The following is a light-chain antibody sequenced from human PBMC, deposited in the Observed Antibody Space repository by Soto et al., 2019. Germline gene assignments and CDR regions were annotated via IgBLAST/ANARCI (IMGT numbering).Light chain of an antibody. J-gene: IGKJ1*01. CDR3: QQYNSYRA. Sequence: DIQMTQSPSTLSASVGDRVTITCRASQSISSWLAWYQQKPGKAPKVLIYDASSLESGVPSRFSGSGPGTEFTLTISSLQPDDFATYYCQQYNSYRAFGQGTKVDIK. V-gene: IGKV1-5*01. CDR2: DAS. CDR1: QSISSW.